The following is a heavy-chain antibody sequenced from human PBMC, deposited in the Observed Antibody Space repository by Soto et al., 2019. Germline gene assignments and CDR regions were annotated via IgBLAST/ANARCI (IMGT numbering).Heavy chain of an antibody. D-gene: IGHD5-18*01. CDR2: IYSGGST. CDR1: GFTVSSNY. Sequence: EVQLVESGGGLVQPGGSLSLSCAASGFTVSSNYMSWVRQAPGKGLEWVSVIYSGGSTYYADSVKGRFTISRDNSKNTLYLQINSLRAEDTAVYYCARGGGGYSYGLGYWGQGTLVTVSS. CDR3: ARGGGGYSYGLGY. V-gene: IGHV3-66*01. J-gene: IGHJ4*02.